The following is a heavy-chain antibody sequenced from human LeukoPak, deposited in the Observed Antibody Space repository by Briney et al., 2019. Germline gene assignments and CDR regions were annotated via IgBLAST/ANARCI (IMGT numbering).Heavy chain of an antibody. D-gene: IGHD3-10*01. CDR3: AKGSPMWFDP. J-gene: IGHJ5*02. V-gene: IGHV3-23*01. CDR1: GVTFSDYA. CDR2: ISDTGRRT. Sequence: GGSLRLSCAASGVTFSDYAMSWGRQGARKGPGWVSGISDTGRRTYYTDSVNGRFTISRDNSKNTLYLQMNSTRAEDTALYYCAKGSPMWFDPWGQGTLVTVSS.